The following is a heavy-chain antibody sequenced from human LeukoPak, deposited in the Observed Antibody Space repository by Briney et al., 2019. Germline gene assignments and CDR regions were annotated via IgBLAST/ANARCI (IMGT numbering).Heavy chain of an antibody. J-gene: IGHJ6*02. CDR1: GFTFSSYA. Sequence: GGSLRLSCAASGFTFSSYAMSWVRQAPGKGLEWVSAISGSGGSTYYADFVKGRFTISRDNSKNTLYLQMNSLRAEDTAVYYCAKDRGRHRQWLSVGYGMDVWGQGTTVTVSS. V-gene: IGHV3-23*01. D-gene: IGHD6-19*01. CDR2: ISGSGGST. CDR3: AKDRGRHRQWLSVGYGMDV.